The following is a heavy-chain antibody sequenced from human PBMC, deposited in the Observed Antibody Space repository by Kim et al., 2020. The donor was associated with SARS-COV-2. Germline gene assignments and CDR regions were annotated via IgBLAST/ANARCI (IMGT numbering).Heavy chain of an antibody. J-gene: IGHJ4*02. Sequence: ASVKVSCKASGYTFTSYYMHWVRQAPGQGLEWMGIINPSGGSTSYAQKFQGRVTMTRDTSTSTVYMELSSLRSEDTAVYYCARSEGARIAAAGTIDYWGQGTLVTVSS. CDR2: INPSGGST. V-gene: IGHV1-46*01. D-gene: IGHD6-13*01. CDR1: GYTFTSYY. CDR3: ARSEGARIAAAGTIDY.